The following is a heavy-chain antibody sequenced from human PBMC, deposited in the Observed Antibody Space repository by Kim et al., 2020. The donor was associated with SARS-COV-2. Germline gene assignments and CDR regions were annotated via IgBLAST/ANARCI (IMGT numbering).Heavy chain of an antibody. J-gene: IGHJ5*02. CDR2: INTNTGNP. V-gene: IGHV7-4-1*02. D-gene: IGHD3-10*01. CDR1: GYTFTSYA. Sequence: ASVKVSCKASGYTFTSYAMNWVRQAPGQGLEWMGWINTNTGNPTYAQGFTGRFVFSLDTSVSTAYLQISSLKAEDTAVYYCARGRNVLLWFGESYNWFDPWGQGTLVTVSS. CDR3: ARGRNVLLWFGESYNWFDP.